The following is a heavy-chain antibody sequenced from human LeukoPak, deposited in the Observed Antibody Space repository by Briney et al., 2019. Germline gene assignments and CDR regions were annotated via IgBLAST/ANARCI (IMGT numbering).Heavy chain of an antibody. V-gene: IGHV3-23*01. D-gene: IGHD6-19*01. CDR3: ANGRGWPPYYFDY. Sequence: GGSLRLSCAASGFTFSSYAMSWVRQAPGKGLEWVSGISAGGGSTYYADSVKGRFTISRDNSKNTLYLQMNSLRAEDTAVYYYANGRGWPPYYFDYWGQGTLVTVSS. CDR1: GFTFSSYA. J-gene: IGHJ4*02. CDR2: ISAGGGST.